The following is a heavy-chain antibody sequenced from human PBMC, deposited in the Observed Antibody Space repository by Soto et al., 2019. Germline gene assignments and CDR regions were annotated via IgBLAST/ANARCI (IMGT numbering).Heavy chain of an antibody. CDR1: GGSISSSNW. J-gene: IGHJ6*02. CDR3: GXVATVTASEDMRMSEYYYYCMDV. D-gene: IGHD5-12*01. Sequence: SETLSLTCAVSGGSISSSNWWSWVRQPPGKGLEWIGEIYHSGSTNYNPSLKSRVTISVDKSKNQFSLKLSSVTAADTAVYYCGXVATVTASEDMRMSEYYYYCMDVWGQGTTVPVS. V-gene: IGHV4-4*02. CDR2: IYHSGST.